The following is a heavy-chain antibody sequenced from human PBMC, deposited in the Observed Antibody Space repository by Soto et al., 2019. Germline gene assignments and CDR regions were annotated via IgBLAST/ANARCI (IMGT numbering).Heavy chain of an antibody. CDR1: GFTFSSYG. D-gene: IGHD5-18*01. Sequence: PVGSLRLSCAASGFTFSSYGMHWVRQAPGKGLEWVAVISYDGSNKYYADSVKGRFTISRDNSKNTLYLQMNSLRAEDTAVYYCAKGLRGYSYGSNDYWGQGTLVTVSS. CDR3: AKGLRGYSYGSNDY. V-gene: IGHV3-30*18. CDR2: ISYDGSNK. J-gene: IGHJ4*02.